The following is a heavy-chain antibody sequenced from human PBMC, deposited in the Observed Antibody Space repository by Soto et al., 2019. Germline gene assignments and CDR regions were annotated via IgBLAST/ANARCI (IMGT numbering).Heavy chain of an antibody. CDR1: GFTFSSYA. Sequence: PGGSLRLSCAASGFTFSSYAMSWVRQAPGKGLEWVSAISGSGGSTYYADSVKGRFTISRDNSKNTLYLQMNSLRAEDTAVYYYAKALRFLEWSPGDYWGQGTLVTVSS. CDR2: ISGSGGST. CDR3: AKALRFLEWSPGDY. D-gene: IGHD3-3*01. J-gene: IGHJ4*02. V-gene: IGHV3-23*01.